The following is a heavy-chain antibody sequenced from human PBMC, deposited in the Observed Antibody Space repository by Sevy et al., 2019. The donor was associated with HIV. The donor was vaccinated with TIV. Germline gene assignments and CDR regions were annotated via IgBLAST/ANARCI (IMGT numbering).Heavy chain of an antibody. CDR2: FYLGGST. V-gene: IGHV4-38-2*02. D-gene: IGHD5-18*01. CDR3: VRLVTAVVYYFDY. J-gene: IGHJ4*02. Sequence: ASETLSLTCTVSGYSISSGYYWGWIRQSPGKGLEWIGSFYLGGSTYYNPSLKSRVTISPDSSKNQFSLKLNSVTAADTAVYFCVRLVTAVVYYFDYWGQGTLVTVSS. CDR1: GYSISSGYY.